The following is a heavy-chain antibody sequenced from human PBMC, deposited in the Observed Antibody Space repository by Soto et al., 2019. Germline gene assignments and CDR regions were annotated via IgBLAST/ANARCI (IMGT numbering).Heavy chain of an antibody. V-gene: IGHV4-34*01. CDR3: ARGTSFWWNYRFDY. CDR2: INHSGST. Sequence: KTSETLSLTCAVYGGSFSGYYWSWIRQPPGKGPEWIGEINHSGSTNYNPSLKSRVTISVDTSKNQFSLKLSSVTAADTAVYYCARGTSFWWNYRFDYWGQGALVTVSS. D-gene: IGHD1-7*01. J-gene: IGHJ4*02. CDR1: GGSFSGYY.